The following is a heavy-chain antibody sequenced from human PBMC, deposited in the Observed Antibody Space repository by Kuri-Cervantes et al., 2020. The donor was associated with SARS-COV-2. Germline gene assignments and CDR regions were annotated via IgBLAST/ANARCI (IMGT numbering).Heavy chain of an antibody. D-gene: IGHD3-3*01. CDR1: GGSISSSSYY. V-gene: IGHV4-39*07. Sequence: SETLSLTCTVSGGSISSSSYYWGWIRQPPGKGLEWICSIYYSGSTYYTPSLNSRVTISVDTSKNQFSLKLSSVTAADTAVYYCARVLSGPRSFDYWGQGTLVTVSS. CDR2: IYYSGST. J-gene: IGHJ4*02. CDR3: ARVLSGPRSFDY.